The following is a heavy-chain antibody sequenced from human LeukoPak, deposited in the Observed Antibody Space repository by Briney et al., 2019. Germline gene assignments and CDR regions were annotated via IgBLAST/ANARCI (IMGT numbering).Heavy chain of an antibody. Sequence: ASVKVSCTTSGYTFTDYNMHWVRQAPGQGLEWMGWIHPNSGGTNYAQKFEDRVTMTRDTSISTAYMELSSLTFDDTAVYFCARDAIAVAGLGGYWGQGTLVTVSS. D-gene: IGHD6-19*01. CDR2: IHPNSGGT. CDR3: ARDAIAVAGLGGY. J-gene: IGHJ4*02. CDR1: GYTFTDYN. V-gene: IGHV1-2*02.